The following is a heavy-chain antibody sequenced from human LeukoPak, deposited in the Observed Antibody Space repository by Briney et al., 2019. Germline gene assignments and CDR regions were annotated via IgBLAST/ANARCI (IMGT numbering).Heavy chain of an antibody. CDR1: GGSISSYY. J-gene: IGHJ4*02. CDR2: IYYSGST. D-gene: IGHD6-13*01. V-gene: IGHV4-59*12. Sequence: SETLSLTCTVSGGSISSYYWSWIRQPPGKGLEWIGSIYYSGSTYYNPSLKSRVTISVDTSKNQFSLKLSSVTAADTAVYYCARAVGYSSSWAREFDYWGQGTLVTVSS. CDR3: ARAVGYSSSWAREFDY.